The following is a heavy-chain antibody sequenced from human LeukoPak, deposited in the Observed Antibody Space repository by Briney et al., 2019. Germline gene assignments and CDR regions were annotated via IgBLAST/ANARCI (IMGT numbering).Heavy chain of an antibody. D-gene: IGHD6-13*01. Sequence: SETLSLTCTVSGGSISSYYWSWIRQPPGEGLEWIGYIYYSGSTNYNPSLKSRVTISVDTSKNQFSLKLSSVTAADTAVYYCARVLYSSSWYPDWFDPWGQGTLVTVSS. CDR1: GGSISSYY. CDR2: IYYSGST. J-gene: IGHJ5*02. CDR3: ARVLYSSSWYPDWFDP. V-gene: IGHV4-59*01.